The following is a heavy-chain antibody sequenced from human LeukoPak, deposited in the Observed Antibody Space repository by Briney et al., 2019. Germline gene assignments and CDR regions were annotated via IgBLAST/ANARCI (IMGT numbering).Heavy chain of an antibody. CDR2: ISGSGGST. CDR1: GFTLSSYA. J-gene: IGHJ4*02. V-gene: IGHV3-23*01. CDR3: AKEDRVDTAMVTREFDY. D-gene: IGHD5-18*01. Sequence: GGSLRLSCAASGFTLSSYAMSWVRQAPGKGLEWVSAISGSGGSTYYADSVKGRFTISRDNSKNTLYLQMNSLRAEDTAVYYCAKEDRVDTAMVTREFDYWGQGTLVTVSS.